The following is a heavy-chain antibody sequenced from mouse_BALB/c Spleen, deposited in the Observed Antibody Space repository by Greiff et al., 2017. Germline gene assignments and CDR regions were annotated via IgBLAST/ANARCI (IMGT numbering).Heavy chain of an antibody. CDR1: GFSLTSYG. D-gene: IGHD6-1*01. J-gene: IGHJ2*01. Sequence: QVQLKESGPGLVAPSQSLSITCTVSGFSLTSYGVHWVRQPPGKGLEWLGVIWAGGSTNYNSALMSRLSISKDNSKGQVFLKMNSLQTDDTAMYYCARERGIYCDYWGQGSTLTVSS. CDR2: IWAGGST. CDR3: ARERGIYCDY. V-gene: IGHV2-9*02.